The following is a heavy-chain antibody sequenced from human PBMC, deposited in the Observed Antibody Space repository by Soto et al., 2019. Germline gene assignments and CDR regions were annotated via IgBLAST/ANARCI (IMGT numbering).Heavy chain of an antibody. CDR2: MEPSSGKT. CDR1: GYSFTSLY. D-gene: IGHD1-26*01. V-gene: IGHV1-8*02. J-gene: IGHJ4*02. Sequence: ASVKVSCKASGYSFTSLYINWVRQTAGQGLEWMGWMEPSSGKTGYAQKFHDRVTMTSDTSINTAYMELTTLTSDDTAFYYCARGGTAGVDYWGQGTLITVSS. CDR3: ARGGTAGVDY.